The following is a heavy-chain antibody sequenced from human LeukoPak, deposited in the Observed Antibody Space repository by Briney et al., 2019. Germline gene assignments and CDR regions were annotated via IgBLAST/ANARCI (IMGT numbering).Heavy chain of an antibody. CDR3: ARVTMTVFGVVPRVFDS. J-gene: IGHJ4*02. CDR1: NVSISSEDHY. V-gene: IGHV4-30-4*08. D-gene: IGHD3-3*01. Sequence: SETLSLTCTVSNVSISSEDHYWSWIRQPPGQGLEWIAYMYYTGSAYYNPSLKSRVTMSTDTSTNQFSLRLNFVSPADTAVYYCARVTMTVFGVVPRVFDSWGQGTLVPVSS. CDR2: MYYTGSA.